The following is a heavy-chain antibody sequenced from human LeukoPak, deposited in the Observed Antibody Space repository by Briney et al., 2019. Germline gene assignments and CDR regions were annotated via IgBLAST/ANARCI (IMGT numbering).Heavy chain of an antibody. CDR2: IIPIFGTA. CDR3: ATNGLVGATTAAMNYYYYGMDV. Sequence: ASVKVSCKASGGTFSSYAISWVRQAPGQGLEWMGGIIPIFGTANYAQKFQGRVTITADESTSTAYMELSSLRSEDTAVYYCATNGLVGATTAAMNYYYYGMDVWGQETTVTVSS. CDR1: GGTFSSYA. V-gene: IGHV1-69*13. D-gene: IGHD1-26*01. J-gene: IGHJ6*02.